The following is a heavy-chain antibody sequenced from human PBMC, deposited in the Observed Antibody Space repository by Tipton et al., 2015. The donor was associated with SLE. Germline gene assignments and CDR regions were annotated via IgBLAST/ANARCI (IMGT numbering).Heavy chain of an antibody. CDR3: TRIGGYCSGPGCIGRSCYYYMDV. CDR1: GLTFSDAW. D-gene: IGHD2-15*01. J-gene: IGHJ6*03. Sequence: SLRLSCAASGLTFSDAWMSWVRQAPGKGLEWVGRIKSKTDGGTTEYAAPVKGRFTFSRDDSKNTMYLQMNSLKTEDTAVYYCTRIGGYCSGPGCIGRSCYYYMDVWGKGTTVIVSS. CDR2: IKSKTDGGTT. V-gene: IGHV3-15*01.